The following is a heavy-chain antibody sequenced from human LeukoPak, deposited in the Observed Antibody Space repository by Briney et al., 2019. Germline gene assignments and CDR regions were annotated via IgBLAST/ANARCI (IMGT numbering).Heavy chain of an antibody. J-gene: IGHJ2*01. CDR1: GGTFSSYA. CDR2: IIPIFGTA. D-gene: IGHD2-2*01. CDR3: ARRWGPHCSSISCYWRDWYFDL. Sequence: SVKVSCKASGGTFSSYAISWVRQAPGQGLEWMGGIIPIFGTANYAQKFQGRVTITADEFTSTAYMELSSLRSEDTAVYYCARRWGPHCSSISCYWRDWYFDLWGRGTLVTVSS. V-gene: IGHV1-69*13.